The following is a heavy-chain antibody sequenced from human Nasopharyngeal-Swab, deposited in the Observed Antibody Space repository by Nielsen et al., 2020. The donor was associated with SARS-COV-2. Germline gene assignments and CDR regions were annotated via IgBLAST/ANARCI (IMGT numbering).Heavy chain of an antibody. Sequence: ESLKISCAASGFTFSTYSMIWVRQAPAKGLEWVSLISSSVSYIYYADSVKGRFTISRDNAKNALYLQMSSLRAEDTAVYYCARLPSAWGRRDFDYWGQGTLVTVSS. V-gene: IGHV3-21*06. CDR3: ARLPSAWGRRDFDY. J-gene: IGHJ4*02. CDR1: GFTFSTYS. D-gene: IGHD6-19*01. CDR2: ISSSVSYI.